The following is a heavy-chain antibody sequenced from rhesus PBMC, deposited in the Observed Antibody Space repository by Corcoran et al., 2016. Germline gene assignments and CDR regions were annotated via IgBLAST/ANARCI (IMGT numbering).Heavy chain of an antibody. CDR2: ISTGGSI. D-gene: IGHD2-33*01. Sequence: EVQLVESGGGLVQPGGSLRLSCAAPGFTSGNSDLLCFLQSPGKGLEWVSYISTGGSIYDSDSVKGRFTISRDNAKNTLYLQMSSLRVEDTAVYYCANSDSGDYWGQGVLVTVSS. CDR1: GFTSGNSD. J-gene: IGHJ4*01. CDR3: ANSDSGDY. V-gene: IGHV3S43*01.